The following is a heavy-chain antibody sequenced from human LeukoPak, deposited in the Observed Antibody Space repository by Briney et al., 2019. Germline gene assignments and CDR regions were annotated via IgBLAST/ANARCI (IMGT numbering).Heavy chain of an antibody. D-gene: IGHD3-10*01. CDR2: ISSSSSTI. Sequence: GGSLRLSCAAAGFTFSSYSMNWVRQAPGKGLEWVSYISSSSSTIYYADSVKGRFTISRDNAKNSLYLQMNSLRAEDTAVYYCARDSRGDYFDYWGQGTLVTVTS. J-gene: IGHJ4*02. CDR3: ARDSRGDYFDY. V-gene: IGHV3-48*01. CDR1: GFTFSSYS.